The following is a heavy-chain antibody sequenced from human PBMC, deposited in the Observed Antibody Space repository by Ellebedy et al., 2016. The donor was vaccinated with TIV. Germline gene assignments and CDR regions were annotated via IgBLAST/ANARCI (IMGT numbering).Heavy chain of an antibody. Sequence: GGSLRLXXAASGFTFSSYGMYWVRQAPGKGLEWVAVIWYDGSIEYYADSVNGRFNISRDNSKNTLCLQMDSLRAEDTAVYYCVRDRSPGSENYYYGMDVWGQGTTVIVSS. CDR1: GFTFSSYG. CDR3: VRDRSPGSENYYYGMDV. D-gene: IGHD3-10*01. V-gene: IGHV3-33*07. J-gene: IGHJ6*02. CDR2: IWYDGSIE.